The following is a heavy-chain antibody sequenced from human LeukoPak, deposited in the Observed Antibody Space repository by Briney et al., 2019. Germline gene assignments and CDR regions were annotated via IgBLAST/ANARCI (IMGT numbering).Heavy chain of an antibody. J-gene: IGHJ6*02. CDR1: GGSISSYY. CDR2: IYDSGST. Sequence: PSETLSLTCTVSGGSISSYYWSWIRQPPGKGLEWIGYIYDSGSTNYNPSLKSRVTISVDTSKNQFSLKLSSVTAADTAVYYCARGNHYYYYGMDVWGQGTTVTVSS. V-gene: IGHV4-59*12. CDR3: ARGNHYYYYGMDV. D-gene: IGHD1-14*01.